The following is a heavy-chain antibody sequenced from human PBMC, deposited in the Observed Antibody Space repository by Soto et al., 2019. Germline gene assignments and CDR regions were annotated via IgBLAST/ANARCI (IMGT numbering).Heavy chain of an antibody. J-gene: IGHJ5*02. V-gene: IGHV3-30*18. CDR1: GFTFRTYG. CDR3: TKYVYNTVWSLPFDP. CDR2: ISNDGSER. D-gene: IGHD6-19*01. Sequence: QVPLVETGGGVVQPGRSLRLSCAASGFTFRTYGMHWVRQAPGKGLEWVAVISNDGSERYLADSVKGRFAISRDNSRKTLFLQMHSLRDDDKTVYYCTKYVYNTVWSLPFDPWGQGTPVTVSS.